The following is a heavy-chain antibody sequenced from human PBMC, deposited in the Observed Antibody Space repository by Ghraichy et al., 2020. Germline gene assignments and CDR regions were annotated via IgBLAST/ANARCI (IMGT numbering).Heavy chain of an antibody. J-gene: IGHJ6*02. CDR1: GFSFDDYA. D-gene: IGHD6-19*01. V-gene: IGHV3-9*01. CDR2: ISWNSGSI. Sequence: LRLSCAASGFSFDDYAMHWVRQAPGKGLEWVSGISWNSGSIGYADSVKGRFTISRDNAKNSLYLQMNSLRAEDTALYYCARILAVAPSGMDVWGQGTTVTVSS. CDR3: ARILAVAPSGMDV.